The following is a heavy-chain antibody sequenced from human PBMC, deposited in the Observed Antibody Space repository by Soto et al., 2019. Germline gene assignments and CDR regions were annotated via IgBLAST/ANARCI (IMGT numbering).Heavy chain of an antibody. Sequence: ASVKVSCKASGYTFTGYYMHWVRQAPGQGLEWMGWINPHSGGTNYAQKFQGRVTMTRDTSISTAYMELSRLRSDDTAVYYCAREPEDGYLIDYWGQGTLVTVSS. CDR1: GYTFTGYY. CDR2: INPHSGGT. V-gene: IGHV1-2*02. J-gene: IGHJ4*02. D-gene: IGHD5-18*01. CDR3: AREPEDGYLIDY.